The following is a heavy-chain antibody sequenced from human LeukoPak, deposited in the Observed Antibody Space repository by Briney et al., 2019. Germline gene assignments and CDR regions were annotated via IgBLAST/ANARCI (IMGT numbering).Heavy chain of an antibody. CDR3: AKYGRSGFSSGMDV. Sequence: GGSLRLSCAASGFTFSNYAMSWVRQAPGKGLEWVSTISVSDGNTYYADSVRGRFTISRDNSKSTLYLQMNSLRAEDTAIYYCAKYGRSGFSSGMDVWGQGTTVTVSS. J-gene: IGHJ6*02. V-gene: IGHV3-23*01. D-gene: IGHD3-22*01. CDR1: GFTFSNYA. CDR2: ISVSDGNT.